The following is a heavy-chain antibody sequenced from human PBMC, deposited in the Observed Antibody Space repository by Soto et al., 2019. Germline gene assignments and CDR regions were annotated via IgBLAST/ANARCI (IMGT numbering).Heavy chain of an antibody. CDR2: IKQDGSEK. J-gene: IGHJ4*02. CDR1: GFTFSSYW. V-gene: IGHV3-7*01. CDR3: ARAGYSSGWRFDY. Sequence: EVQLVESGGGLVQPGGSLRLSCAASGFTFSSYWMNWVRQAPGKGLEWVANIKQDGSEKYYVDSVKGRFTISRDNAKNSRYLQMNSLRAEDTAVYYCARAGYSSGWRFDYWGQGTLVTVSS. D-gene: IGHD6-19*01.